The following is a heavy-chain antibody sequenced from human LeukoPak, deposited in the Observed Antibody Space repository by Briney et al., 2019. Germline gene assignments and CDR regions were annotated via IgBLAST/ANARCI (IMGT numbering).Heavy chain of an antibody. Sequence: SETLSLTCTVSGGSISSYYWSWIRQPPGKGLEWIGYIYYSGSTNYNPSLKSRVTISVDTSKSQFSLKLNSVTAADTAVYYCARGGIPAAIHPLDYWGQGTLVTVSS. CDR3: ARGGIPAAIHPLDY. V-gene: IGHV4-59*01. D-gene: IGHD2-2*01. CDR2: IYYSGST. J-gene: IGHJ4*02. CDR1: GGSISSYY.